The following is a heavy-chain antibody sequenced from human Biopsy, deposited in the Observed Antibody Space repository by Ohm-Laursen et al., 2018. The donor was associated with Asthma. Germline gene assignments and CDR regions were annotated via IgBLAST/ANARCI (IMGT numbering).Heavy chain of an antibody. J-gene: IGHJ5*02. Sequence: TLSLTCPVSGASIKTDDHYWSWLRQPPGKGLEWIGFIHYSGSTSYNPSLKGGVTISVDTSKNQFSLKLSSVTAADTAVYYCARASVAASSNWFDPWGQGTLVTVSS. V-gene: IGHV4-30-4*01. CDR2: IHYSGST. CDR1: GASIKTDDHY. D-gene: IGHD6-19*01. CDR3: ARASVAASSNWFDP.